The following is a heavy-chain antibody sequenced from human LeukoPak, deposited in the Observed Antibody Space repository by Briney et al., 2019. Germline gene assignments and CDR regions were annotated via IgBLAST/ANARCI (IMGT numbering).Heavy chain of an antibody. D-gene: IGHD3-16*01. J-gene: IGHJ4*02. V-gene: IGHV1-8*01. Sequence: ASVKVSCKASGYTFTSYDINWVRQATGQGLEWMGWMNPNSGNTGFAQKFQGRVTMTRNTSISTAYMALSSLKSEDTAVYYCARAPMVWGSYPLNYGGGGTRVTVSS. CDR3: ARAPMVWGSYPLNY. CDR2: MNPNSGNT. CDR1: GYTFTSYD.